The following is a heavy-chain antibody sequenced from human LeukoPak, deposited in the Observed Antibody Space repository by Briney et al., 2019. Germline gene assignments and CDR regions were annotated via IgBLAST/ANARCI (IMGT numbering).Heavy chain of an antibody. CDR2: ISAYNGNT. CDR1: GYTFTSCS. D-gene: IGHD1-26*01. V-gene: IGHV1-18*01. Sequence: ASENVSRKASGYTFTSCSISWVRQAPGQGLEWMGWISAYNGNTNYAQKLQGRVTMTTDTSTSTAYMELRSLRSDDTAVYYCARGVGARENYFDYWGQGTLVTVSS. CDR3: ARGVGARENYFDY. J-gene: IGHJ4*02.